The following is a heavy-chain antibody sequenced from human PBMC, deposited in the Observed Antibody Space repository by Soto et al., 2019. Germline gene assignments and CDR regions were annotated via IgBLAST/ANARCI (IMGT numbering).Heavy chain of an antibody. CDR3: AKDRGGVVVVSPFDY. V-gene: IGHV3-23*01. CDR1: GFTFSSYA. J-gene: IGHJ4*02. Sequence: GGSLRLSCAASGFTFSSYAMSWVRQAPGKGLEWVSAISGSGGSTYYADSVKGRFTISRDNSKNTLYLQMNSLRAEDTAVYYCAKDRGGVVVVSPFDYWGQGTLVTVSS. D-gene: IGHD2-15*01. CDR2: ISGSGGST.